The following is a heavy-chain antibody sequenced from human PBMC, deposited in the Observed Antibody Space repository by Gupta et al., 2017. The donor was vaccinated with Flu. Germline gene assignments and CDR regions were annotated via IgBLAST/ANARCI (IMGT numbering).Heavy chain of an antibody. CDR3: ARDLAATYPLD. V-gene: IGHV3-21*01. CDR2: ISSSSSYI. Sequence: EVQLVESGGGLVKPGGSLRLSCAASGFTFSSYSMNWVRQAPGKGLEWVSSISSSSSYIYYADSVKGRFTISRDNAKNSLYMQMNRLRAEDTAVYYGARDLAATYPLDWGQGTLVTVSS. CDR1: GFTFSSYS. J-gene: IGHJ4*02. D-gene: IGHD3-16*01.